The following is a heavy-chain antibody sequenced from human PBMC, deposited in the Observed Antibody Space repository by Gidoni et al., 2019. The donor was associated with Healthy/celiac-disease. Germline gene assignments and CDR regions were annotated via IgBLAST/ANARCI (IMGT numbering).Heavy chain of an antibody. V-gene: IGHV3-48*02. J-gene: IGHJ4*02. D-gene: IGHD2-2*01. Sequence: EVQLVESGGGLVQPGGSLRLSCEASGFTFSSYSMNWVSQAPGKGLEWVSYISSSSSTIYYADSVKGRFTISRDNAKNSLYLQMNSLRDEDTAVYYCASMHCSSTSCRKDYWGQGTLVTVSS. CDR2: ISSSSSTI. CDR3: ASMHCSSTSCRKDY. CDR1: GFTFSSYS.